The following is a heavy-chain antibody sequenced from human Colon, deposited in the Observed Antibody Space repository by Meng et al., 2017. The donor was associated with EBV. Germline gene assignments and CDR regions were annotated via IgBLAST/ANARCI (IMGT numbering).Heavy chain of an antibody. CDR1: GGSLSGYY. CDR3: ARTFGYCSNNNCPRTLGY. D-gene: IGHD2-2*03. J-gene: IGHJ4*02. CDR2: INHSGSA. V-gene: IGHV4-34*01. Sequence: WAAGRWKPWETLSLTCGVGGGSLSGYYWSWIRNFPGRTLEFIGDINHSGSANYNPSLRSRVTISVDTSKNQIFLNLHSVTAADTAVYHCARTFGYCSNNNCPRTLGYWGQGTLVTVSS.